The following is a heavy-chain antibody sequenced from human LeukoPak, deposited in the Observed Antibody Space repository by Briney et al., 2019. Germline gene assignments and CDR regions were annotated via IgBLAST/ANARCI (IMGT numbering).Heavy chain of an antibody. CDR3: ATTQYYYDSSGYYSYYFDY. D-gene: IGHD3-22*01. V-gene: IGHV4-38-2*02. J-gene: IGHJ4*02. Sequence: MPSETLSLTCIVSGYSISSGYYWGWIRQPPGQGLEWIGSIYHSGTTYCNPSLKSRVTISVDTSKNQFSLKLSSVTAADTAVHYCATTQYYYDSSGYYSYYFDYWGQGTLVTVSS. CDR1: GYSISSGYY. CDR2: IYHSGTT.